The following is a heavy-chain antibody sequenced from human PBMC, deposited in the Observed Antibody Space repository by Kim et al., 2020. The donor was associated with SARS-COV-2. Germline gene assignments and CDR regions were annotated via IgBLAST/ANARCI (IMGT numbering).Heavy chain of an antibody. CDR3: ARDPHPTMVPGEGAFDI. D-gene: IGHD3-10*01. Sequence: SETLSLTCTVSGGSISSSSYYWGWIRQPPGKGLEWIGSIYYSGSTYYNPSLKSRVTISVDTSKNQFSLKLSSVTAADTAVYYCARDPHPTMVPGEGAFDIWGQGTMVTVSS. CDR1: GGSISSSSYY. CDR2: IYYSGST. V-gene: IGHV4-39*07. J-gene: IGHJ3*02.